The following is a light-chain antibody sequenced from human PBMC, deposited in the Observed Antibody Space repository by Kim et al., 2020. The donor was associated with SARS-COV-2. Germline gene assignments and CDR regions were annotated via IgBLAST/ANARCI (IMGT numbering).Light chain of an antibody. CDR3: QVWASSSAHVV. CDR1: NIGRKS. Sequence: ALGKTARITCAGNNIGRKSAPGYRQKPGQAPVPVIYYDRDRPSGTPKRFFGSNSGNRDTPTISRVGAEDEDDSYCQVWASSSAHVVFGGGTQLTVL. V-gene: IGLV3-21*04. CDR2: YDR. J-gene: IGLJ2*01.